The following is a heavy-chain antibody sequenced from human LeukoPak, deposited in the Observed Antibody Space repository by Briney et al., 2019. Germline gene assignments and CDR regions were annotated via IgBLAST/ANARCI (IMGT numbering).Heavy chain of an antibody. V-gene: IGHV1-69*04. CDR1: GYTFTGYY. CDR2: IIPILGIA. J-gene: IGHJ6*02. CDR3: ARDGVDYYYYGMDV. D-gene: IGHD3-3*01. Sequence: SVKVSCKASGYTFTGYYMHWVRQAPGQGLEWMGRIIPILGIANYAQKFQGRATITADKSTSTAYMELSSLRSEDTAVYYCARDGVDYYYYGMDVWGQGTTVTVSS.